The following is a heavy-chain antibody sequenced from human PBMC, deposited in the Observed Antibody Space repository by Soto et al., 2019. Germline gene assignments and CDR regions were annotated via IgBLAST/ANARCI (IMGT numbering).Heavy chain of an antibody. D-gene: IGHD6-13*01. CDR3: ARGGIAATGTLGFDP. CDR2: MNPNSGST. J-gene: IGHJ5*02. Sequence: ASVKVSFKASGYAFTSYVINWVRQATGQGPEWMGWMNPNSGSTGYAQKFQGRVTMTRNTSISTAYMDLRSLRSEDTAVYYCARGGIAATGTLGFDPWGQGTLVTVSS. CDR1: GYAFTSYV. V-gene: IGHV1-8*01.